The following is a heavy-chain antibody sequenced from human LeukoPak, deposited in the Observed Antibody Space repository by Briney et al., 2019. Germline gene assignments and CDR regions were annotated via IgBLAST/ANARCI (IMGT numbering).Heavy chain of an antibody. J-gene: IGHJ4*02. Sequence: ASAKVSCKASGYTFSTYGINWVRQAPGQGLEWMGWINTNNGNTNYAQKFQDRVTMTRDTSTSTAYMELRSLGSDDTAVYYCARKGCFDNCYLFDYWGQGTLVTVSS. CDR3: ARKGCFDNCYLFDY. CDR1: GYTFSTYG. D-gene: IGHD1-20*01. V-gene: IGHV1-18*01. CDR2: INTNNGNT.